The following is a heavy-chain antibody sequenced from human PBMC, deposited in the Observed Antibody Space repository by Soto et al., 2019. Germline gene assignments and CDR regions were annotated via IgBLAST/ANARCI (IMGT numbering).Heavy chain of an antibody. CDR2: ISFDGSSQ. D-gene: IGHD1-1*01. Sequence: QIQLVESGGGVVQPGRSLRLSCAASGFMFHAYGMHWVRQAPGNGLEWMAVISFDGSSQYYEEGVKGRFTISRDNSKNTLYLQMDSLRAEDTAVYFCVKAGTMAGTGTTPRSFDIWGRGTMVTVSS. CDR3: VKAGTMAGTGTTPRSFDI. J-gene: IGHJ3*02. V-gene: IGHV3-30*18. CDR1: GFMFHAYG.